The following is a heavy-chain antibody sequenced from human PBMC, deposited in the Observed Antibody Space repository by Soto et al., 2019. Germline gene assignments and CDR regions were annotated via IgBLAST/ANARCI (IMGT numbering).Heavy chain of an antibody. CDR1: GFTVSSNY. V-gene: IGHV3-53*01. Sequence: GGSLRLSCAASGFTVSSNYMSWVRQAPGKGLEWVSVIYSGGSTYYADSVKGRFTISRDNSKNTLYLQMNSLRAEDTAVYYCARDNRDGYADYFDYWGQGTLVTVSS. J-gene: IGHJ4*02. D-gene: IGHD5-12*01. CDR2: IYSGGST. CDR3: ARDNRDGYADYFDY.